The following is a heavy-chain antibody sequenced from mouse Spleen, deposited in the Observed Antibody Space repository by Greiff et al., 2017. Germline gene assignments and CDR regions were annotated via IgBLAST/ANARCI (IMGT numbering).Heavy chain of an antibody. V-gene: IGHV1-50*01. Sequence: LQQPGAELVKPGASVKLSCKASGYTFTSYWMQWVKQRPGQGLEWIGEIDPSDSYTNYNQKFKGKATLTVDTSSSTAYMQLSSLTSEDSAVYYCASVYDGYPDYWGQGTTLTVSS. CDR3: ASVYDGYPDY. CDR1: GYTFTSYW. D-gene: IGHD2-3*01. CDR2: IDPSDSYT. J-gene: IGHJ2*01.